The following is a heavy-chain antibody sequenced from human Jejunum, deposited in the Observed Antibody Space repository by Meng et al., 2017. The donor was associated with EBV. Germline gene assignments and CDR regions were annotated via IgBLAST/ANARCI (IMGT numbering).Heavy chain of an antibody. J-gene: IGHJ4*02. D-gene: IGHD3-3*01. Sequence: SGPGRVKPWGGLPRPCVLSVESIIMSNWWSWVRQPPGKGLEWIGEIYHSGSTNYNPSLKSRVTISVDKSKNQFSLKLSSVTAADTAVYYCARYGSGYFPALWYWGQGTLVTVSS. CDR2: IYHSGST. CDR3: ARYGSGYFPALWY. CDR1: VESIIMSNW. V-gene: IGHV4-4*02.